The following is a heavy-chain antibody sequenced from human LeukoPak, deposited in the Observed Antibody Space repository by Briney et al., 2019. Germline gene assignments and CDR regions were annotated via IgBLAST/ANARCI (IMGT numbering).Heavy chain of an antibody. CDR2: ISSSSSYI. CDR1: GFTFSSYS. V-gene: IGHV3-21*01. J-gene: IGHJ6*03. CDR3: AAIVVPAAKDYYYYYYLDV. D-gene: IGHD2-2*01. Sequence: GSLRLSCAASGFTFSSYSMNWVRQAPGKGLEWVSSISSSSSYIYYADSVKGRFTISRDNAKNSLYLQMNSLRAEDTAVYYCAAIVVPAAKDYYYYYYLDVWGKGTTVTVSS.